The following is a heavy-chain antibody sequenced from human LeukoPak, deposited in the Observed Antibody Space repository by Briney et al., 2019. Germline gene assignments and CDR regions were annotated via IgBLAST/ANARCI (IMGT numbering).Heavy chain of an antibody. CDR3: ARALWFGELFHDAFDI. D-gene: IGHD3-10*01. V-gene: IGHV3-21*01. CDR1: GFTFSNYW. J-gene: IGHJ3*02. CDR2: ISSSSSYI. Sequence: GGSLRLSCAASGFTFSNYWMSWVRQAPGKGLEWVSSISSSSSYIYYADSVKGRFTISRDNAKNSLYLQMNSLRAEDTAAYYCARALWFGELFHDAFDIWGQGTMVTVSS.